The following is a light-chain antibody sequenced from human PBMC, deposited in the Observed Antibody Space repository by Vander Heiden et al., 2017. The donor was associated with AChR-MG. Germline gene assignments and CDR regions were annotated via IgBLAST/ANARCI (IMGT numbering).Light chain of an antibody. J-gene: IGLJ1*01. V-gene: IGLV2-14*01. CDR1: SNDVGGFNY. Sequence: QSALTQVASVSVSPGQSITISCTGTSNDVGGFNYVSWYQQQPGKAPKLLIYDVSARPSGVSDRFSGSKSGNTASLTISGLQSEDEADYYCCSYTSSITYVFGTGTKVTVL. CDR2: DVS. CDR3: CSYTSSITYV.